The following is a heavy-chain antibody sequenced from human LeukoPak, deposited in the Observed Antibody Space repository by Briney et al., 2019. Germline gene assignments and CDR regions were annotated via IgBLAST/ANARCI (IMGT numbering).Heavy chain of an antibody. J-gene: IGHJ4*02. CDR2: INAGNGNT. V-gene: IGHV1-3*01. CDR3: ARDPIGSRWPYYFDY. Sequence: ASVKVSCKASGYTFATYAMDWVRQAPGQRLEWMGWINAGNGNTKYSQKFQARVTIARDASASTAYMEVSSLRSEDTAVYYCARDPIGSRWPYYFDYWGQGTLVTVSS. D-gene: IGHD6-13*01. CDR1: GYTFATYA.